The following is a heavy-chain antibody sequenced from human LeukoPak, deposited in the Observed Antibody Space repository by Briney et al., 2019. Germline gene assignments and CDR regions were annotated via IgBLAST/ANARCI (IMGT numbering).Heavy chain of an antibody. CDR2: ISSSSSYI. CDR1: GFTFSSYS. D-gene: IGHD3-10*01. V-gene: IGHV3-21*01. Sequence: PGGSLRLSCAASGFTFSSYSMNWVRQAPGKGLEWVSSISSSSSYIYYADSVKGRFTISRDNAKNSLYLQMNSLRAEDTAVYYCARDYYGSGSYDYLIDYWGQGTLVTVSS. J-gene: IGHJ4*02. CDR3: ARDYYGSGSYDYLIDY.